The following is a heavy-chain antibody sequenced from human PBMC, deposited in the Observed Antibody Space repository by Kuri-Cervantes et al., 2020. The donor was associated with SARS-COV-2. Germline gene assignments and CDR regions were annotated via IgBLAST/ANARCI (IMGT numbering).Heavy chain of an antibody. CDR2: IRSKAYGGTT. Sequence: GESLKISCAASGFTFDDYAMHWVRQAPGKGLEWVGFIRSKAYGGTTEYAASVKGRFTISRDDSKSIAYLQMNSLKTEDTAVYYCTRARGLFYGGIGMDVWAQGTTVTVSS. CDR3: TRARGLFYGGIGMDV. CDR1: GFTFDDYA. V-gene: IGHV3-49*04. D-gene: IGHD3-16*01. J-gene: IGHJ6*02.